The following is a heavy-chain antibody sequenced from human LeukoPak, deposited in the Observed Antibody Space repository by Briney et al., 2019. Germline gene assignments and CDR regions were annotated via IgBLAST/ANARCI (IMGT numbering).Heavy chain of an antibody. D-gene: IGHD2-2*01. CDR2: VSGSGDNT. CDR1: GFTFINYA. CDR3: AKERVRCSSTSCYPDAFDI. Sequence: GGSLRLSCAASGFTFINYAMSWVRQAPGKGLELVSTVSGSGDNTYYADSVKGRFTTSRDNIKNTVYLQMNSLRAEDTAVYYCAKERVRCSSTSCYPDAFDIWGQGAMVTVSS. V-gene: IGHV3-23*01. J-gene: IGHJ3*02.